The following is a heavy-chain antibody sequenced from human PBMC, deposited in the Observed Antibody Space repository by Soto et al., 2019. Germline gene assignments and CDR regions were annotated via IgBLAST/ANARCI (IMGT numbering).Heavy chain of an antibody. CDR1: GDSISRIDYY. CDR2: IYFRGST. V-gene: IGHV4-31*03. J-gene: IGHJ6*02. CDR3: ARERLARQHYYYYYYGMDV. D-gene: IGHD6-6*01. Sequence: TSETLSLTCSVSGDSISRIDYYWTWIRQHPEKGLEWIGNIYFRGSTNYNPSLKSRVTISVDTSKNQFSLKLSSVTAADTAVYYCARERLARQHYYYYYYGMDVWGQGTTVTVSS.